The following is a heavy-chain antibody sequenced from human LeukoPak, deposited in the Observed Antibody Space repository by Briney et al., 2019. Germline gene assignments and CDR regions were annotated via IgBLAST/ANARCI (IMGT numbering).Heavy chain of an antibody. V-gene: IGHV3-30*03. CDR3: ARDPPPRFHWYFDL. CDR2: ISYDGSNK. J-gene: IGHJ2*01. CDR1: GFTFSSYG. Sequence: GGSLRLSCAASGFTFSSYGMHWVRQAPGKGLEWVAVISYDGSNKYYADSVKGRFTISRDNSKNTLYLQMNSLRAEDTAVYYCARDPPPRFHWYFDLWGRGTLLTVSS. D-gene: IGHD3-10*01.